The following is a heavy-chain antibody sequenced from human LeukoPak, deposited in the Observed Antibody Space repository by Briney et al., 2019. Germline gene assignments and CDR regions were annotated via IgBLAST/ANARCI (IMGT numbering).Heavy chain of an antibody. CDR3: ARDLGYYRADY. J-gene: IGHJ4*02. D-gene: IGHD1-26*01. Sequence: GGSLRLSCADSGFTFSSYWMSWVRQAPGKGLEWVANIKQDGSEKYYVDSVKGRFTISRDNAKNSLFLQMNSLRAEDTAVYYCARDLGYYRADYWGQGTLVTVSS. CDR2: IKQDGSEK. CDR1: GFTFSSYW. V-gene: IGHV3-7*04.